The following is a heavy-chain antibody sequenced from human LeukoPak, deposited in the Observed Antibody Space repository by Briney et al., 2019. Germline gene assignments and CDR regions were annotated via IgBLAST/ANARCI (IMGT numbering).Heavy chain of an antibody. CDR1: GFTFSSYS. J-gene: IGHJ4*02. CDR2: ISSSSSYI. Sequence: KSGGSLRLSCAASGFTFSSYSMNWVRQAPGKGLEWVSSISSSSSYIYYADSVKGRFTISRDNAKNSLYLQINSLPAGDTAVYFCGRIGAPAQCGGDCYSGDYWGQGTLVTVSS. CDR3: GRIGAPAQCGGDCYSGDY. D-gene: IGHD2-21*02. V-gene: IGHV3-21*01.